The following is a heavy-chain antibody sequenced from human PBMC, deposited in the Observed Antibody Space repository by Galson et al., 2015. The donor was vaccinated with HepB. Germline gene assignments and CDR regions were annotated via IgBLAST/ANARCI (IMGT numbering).Heavy chain of an antibody. D-gene: IGHD3-22*01. V-gene: IGHV5-10-1*01. CDR3: ARRGVDYYDSSAAI. J-gene: IGHJ3*02. CDR2: IDPSDSYT. CDR1: GYSFTRYL. Sequence: QSGAEVKKPGESLRISCTGSGYSFTRYLINWVRQMPGKGLEWMGRIDPSDSYTDYSPSFQGHVTISADKSINTAYLQWSSLKASDTAMYYCARRGVDYYDSSAAIWGQGTMVTVSS.